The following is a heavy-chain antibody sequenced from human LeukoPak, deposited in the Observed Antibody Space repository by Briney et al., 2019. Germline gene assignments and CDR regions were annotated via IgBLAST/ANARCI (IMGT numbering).Heavy chain of an antibody. V-gene: IGHV1-8*03. Sequence: ASVKVSCKASGYTFTSYDINWVRQATGQGLEWMGRMNPNSGNTGYAQKFQGRVTITRNTSISTAYMELSSLRSEDTAVYYCARGFSGDYDFWSGYYDNWFDPWGQGTLVTVSS. CDR1: GYTFTSYD. CDR3: ARGFSGDYDFWSGYYDNWFDP. J-gene: IGHJ5*02. D-gene: IGHD3-3*01. CDR2: MNPNSGNT.